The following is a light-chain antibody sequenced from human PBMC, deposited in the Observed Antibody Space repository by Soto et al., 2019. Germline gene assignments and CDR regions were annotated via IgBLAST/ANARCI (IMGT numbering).Light chain of an antibody. Sequence: DIQMTPSPSSLSASVGDRVTITCRASQSISNYLNWYQQKPGKAPKLLIYAASSMQSGVPSTFSCSGSETDFTLTISSLQPDDSATYYCQQSFSPLWTFGQGTKVEV. V-gene: IGKV1-39*01. CDR1: QSISNY. CDR2: AAS. J-gene: IGKJ1*01. CDR3: QQSFSPLWT.